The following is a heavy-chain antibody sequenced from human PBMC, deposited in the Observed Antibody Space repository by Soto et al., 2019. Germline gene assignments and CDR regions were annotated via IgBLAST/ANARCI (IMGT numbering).Heavy chain of an antibody. D-gene: IGHD5-18*01. CDR2: IYNSEST. CDR1: GGNISTYY. J-gene: IGHJ4*02. V-gene: IGHV4-59*10. CDR3: ARYTAKGYFDY. Sequence: SETQSLTCTVDGGNISTYYLSLIRQPAGKELEWIGRIYNSESTNYNPSLKSRVTMSVDTSKNQFSLKLSSVTAADTAVYYCARYTAKGYFDYWGQGNLVTVSS.